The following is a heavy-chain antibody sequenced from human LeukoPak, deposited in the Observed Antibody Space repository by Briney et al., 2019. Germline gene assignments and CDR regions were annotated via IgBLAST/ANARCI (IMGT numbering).Heavy chain of an antibody. D-gene: IGHD1-26*01. CDR1: GFTFSSYA. CDR3: AKAVGVTAYQYYGMDV. J-gene: IGHJ6*02. Sequence: GRSLRLSCAASGFTFSSYAMSWVRQAPGKGLEWVSAISGSGGSTYYADSVKGRFTISRDNSKNTLYLQMNSLRAEDTAVYYCAKAVGVTAYQYYGMDVWGQGTTVTVSS. CDR2: ISGSGGST. V-gene: IGHV3-23*01.